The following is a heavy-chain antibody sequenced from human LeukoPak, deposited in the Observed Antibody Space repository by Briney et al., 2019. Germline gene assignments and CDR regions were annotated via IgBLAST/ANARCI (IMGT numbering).Heavy chain of an antibody. CDR3: ARDPFSSDGAYNWFDP. V-gene: IGHV1-2*02. CDR1: GYTFTGYY. D-gene: IGHD6-19*01. Sequence: GASVKVSCKASGYTFTGYYMHWVRQAPGQGLEWMGWINPNSGGTNYAQKSQGRVTMTRDTSISTAYMELSRLRSDDTAVYYCARDPFSSDGAYNWFDPWGQGTLVTVSS. J-gene: IGHJ5*02. CDR2: INPNSGGT.